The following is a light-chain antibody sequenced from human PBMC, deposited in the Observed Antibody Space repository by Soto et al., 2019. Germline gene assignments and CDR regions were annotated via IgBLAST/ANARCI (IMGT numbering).Light chain of an antibody. J-gene: IGKJ1*01. V-gene: IGKV1-39*01. CDR1: QSISSY. CDR3: QQSYSTPQS. CDR2: AAS. Sequence: IQLTQSPSSLSASVGDRVTITCRASQSISSYLNWYQQKPGKAPKLLIYAASSLQSGVPSRFSGSGSGTGFTLTISSLQPEDFATYYCQQSYSTPQSFGQGTKVDI.